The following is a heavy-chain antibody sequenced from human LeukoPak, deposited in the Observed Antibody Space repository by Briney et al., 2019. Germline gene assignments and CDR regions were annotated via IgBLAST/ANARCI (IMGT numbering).Heavy chain of an antibody. D-gene: IGHD5-18*01. Sequence: PSETLSLTCTVSGGSISSYYWSWIRQPPGKGLEWIGENNHSGSTNCNPSLKSRVAISVDTSKNQFSLKLSSVTAADTAVYYCARMPRNGVQLWLRDVWGKGTTIIVSS. V-gene: IGHV4-34*01. CDR1: GGSISSYY. CDR3: ARMPRNGVQLWLRDV. CDR2: NNHSGST. J-gene: IGHJ6*04.